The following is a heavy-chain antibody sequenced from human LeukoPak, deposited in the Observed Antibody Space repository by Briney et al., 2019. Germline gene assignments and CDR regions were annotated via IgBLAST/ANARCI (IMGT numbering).Heavy chain of an antibody. J-gene: IGHJ6*04. D-gene: IGHD3-16*01. Sequence: ASVKVSCKASGYTFTSYDINWVRQATGQGLEWMGWMNPNSGNTGYAQKFQGRVTMTRDTSISTAYMELSRLRSDDTAVYYCARVLNPAGGDVWGKGTTVTISS. CDR3: ARVLNPAGGDV. V-gene: IGHV1-8*02. CDR2: MNPNSGNT. CDR1: GYTFTSYD.